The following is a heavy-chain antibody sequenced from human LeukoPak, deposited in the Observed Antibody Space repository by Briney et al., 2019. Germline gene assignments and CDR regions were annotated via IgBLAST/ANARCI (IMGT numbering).Heavy chain of an antibody. Sequence: LGASVKVSCKASGYTFTGYYMHWVRQAHGQGLEWMGWINPNSGGTNYAQKFQGRVTMTRDTSISTAYMELNRLRSDDTAVYYCARDRDYGSGIFDYWGQGTLVTVSS. CDR3: ARDRDYGSGIFDY. V-gene: IGHV1-2*03. CDR1: GYTFTGYY. J-gene: IGHJ4*02. CDR2: INPNSGGT. D-gene: IGHD3-10*01.